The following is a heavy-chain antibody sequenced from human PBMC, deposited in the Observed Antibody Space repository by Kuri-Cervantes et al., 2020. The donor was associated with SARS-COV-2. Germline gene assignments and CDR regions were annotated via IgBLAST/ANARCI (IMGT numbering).Heavy chain of an antibody. V-gene: IGHV4-39*01. CDR2: IYYSGST. J-gene: IGHJ4*02. D-gene: IGHD3-22*01. Sequence: GSLRLSCTVSGGSISSSSYYWGWIRQPPGKGLEWIGSIYYSGSTYYNPSLKSRVTISVDTSKNQFSLELSSVTAADTAVYYCARTSGYYSGYFDYWGQGTLVTVSS. CDR1: GGSISSSSYY. CDR3: ARTSGYYSGYFDY.